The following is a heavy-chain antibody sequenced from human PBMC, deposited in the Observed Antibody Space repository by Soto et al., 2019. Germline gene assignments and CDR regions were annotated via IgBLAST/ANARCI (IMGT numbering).Heavy chain of an antibody. J-gene: IGHJ6*02. CDR1: GFTFSSYA. CDR3: ARDKSRAGRLDGMDV. D-gene: IGHD5-12*01. V-gene: IGHV3-30-3*01. Sequence: GGSLRLSCAASGFTFSSYAMHWVRQAPGKGLEWVAVISFDVTNKYYADSVKGRFTISRDNSRNTLYLQMNSLRAEDTAVYYCARDKSRAGRLDGMDVWVQGTTVTVSS. CDR2: ISFDVTNK.